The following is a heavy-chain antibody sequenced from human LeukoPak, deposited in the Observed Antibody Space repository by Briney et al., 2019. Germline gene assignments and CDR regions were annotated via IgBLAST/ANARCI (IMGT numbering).Heavy chain of an antibody. CDR2: IYSSGST. CDR3: ARAPGAFDV. CDR1: GGSITLGDYY. V-gene: IGHV4-30-4*08. Sequence: PSQTLSLTCSVFGGSITLGDYYWTWIRQPPGKGLEWIGYIYSSGSTYCNPSLKSRIAMSLDTSRNRFSLRLRSVTAADTAVYYCARAPGAFDVWGQGTMVTVS. J-gene: IGHJ3*01. D-gene: IGHD7-27*01.